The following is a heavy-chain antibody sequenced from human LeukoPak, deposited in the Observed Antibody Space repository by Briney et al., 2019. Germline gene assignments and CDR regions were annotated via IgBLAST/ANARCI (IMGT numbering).Heavy chain of an antibody. Sequence: GGSLRLSCTASGFTFSSYAMSWVRQAPGKGLEWVSAISESGGSTYYADSVKGRFTISRDNAKNSLYLQMNSLRAEDTAVYYCTRPYGSYDSSGYYYVDYWGQGTLVTVSS. CDR3: TRPYGSYDSSGYYYVDY. D-gene: IGHD3-22*01. V-gene: IGHV3-23*01. J-gene: IGHJ4*02. CDR2: ISESGGST. CDR1: GFTFSSYA.